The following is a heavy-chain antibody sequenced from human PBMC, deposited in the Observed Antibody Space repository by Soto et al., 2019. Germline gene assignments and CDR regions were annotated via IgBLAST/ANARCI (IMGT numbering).Heavy chain of an antibody. J-gene: IGHJ4*02. Sequence: QLQLQESGPGLVKPSETLSLTCTVSGGSISSSSYYWGWIRQPPGKGLEWIGSIYYSGSTYYNPSLKSRVTISVDTSKNQFSLKLSSVTAADTAVYYCATSQYSSGLYDYWGQGTLVTVSS. CDR2: IYYSGST. CDR3: ATSQYSSGLYDY. CDR1: GGSISSSSYY. V-gene: IGHV4-39*01. D-gene: IGHD6-19*01.